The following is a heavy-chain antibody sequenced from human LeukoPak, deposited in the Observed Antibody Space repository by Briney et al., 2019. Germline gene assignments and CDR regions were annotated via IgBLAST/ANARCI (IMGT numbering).Heavy chain of an antibody. J-gene: IGHJ4*02. CDR3: ARGGDSSGHRIDY. Sequence: GRSLRLSCAASGFTFSSYAMHWVRQAPGKGLEWVAVISYDGSNKYYADSVKGRFTISRDNSKNTLYLQMNSLRAEDTAVYYCARGGDSSGHRIDYWGQGTLVTVSS. D-gene: IGHD3-22*01. V-gene: IGHV3-30*01. CDR2: ISYDGSNK. CDR1: GFTFSSYA.